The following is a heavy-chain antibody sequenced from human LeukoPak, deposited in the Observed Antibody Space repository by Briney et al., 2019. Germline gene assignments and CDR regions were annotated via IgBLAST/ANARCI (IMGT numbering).Heavy chain of an antibody. CDR3: ARVTMWLGWFDP. CDR2: IYTSGST. Sequence: SETLSLTCTVSGGSISSYYWSWIRQPAGKGLEWIGRIYTSGSTNYNPSLKSRVTISVDTSKNQFSLKLSSVTAADTAVYYCARVTMWLGWFDPWGQGTLVTVSS. CDR1: GGSISSYY. J-gene: IGHJ5*02. V-gene: IGHV4-4*07. D-gene: IGHD6-19*01.